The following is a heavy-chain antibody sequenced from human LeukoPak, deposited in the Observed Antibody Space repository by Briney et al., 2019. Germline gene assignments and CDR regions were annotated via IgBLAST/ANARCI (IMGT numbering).Heavy chain of an antibody. Sequence: GGSLRLSCAASGFTFSSYAMSWVRQAPGKGLEGVALTSGSGGTTYYADSVKGRFTISRDNSKNTLYLQMNSLRDEDTAVYYWARRLGGANSFDYWGQGTLVTVSS. CDR3: ARRLGGANSFDY. CDR1: GFTFSSYA. CDR2: TSGSGGTT. D-gene: IGHD1-26*01. V-gene: IGHV3-23*01. J-gene: IGHJ4*02.